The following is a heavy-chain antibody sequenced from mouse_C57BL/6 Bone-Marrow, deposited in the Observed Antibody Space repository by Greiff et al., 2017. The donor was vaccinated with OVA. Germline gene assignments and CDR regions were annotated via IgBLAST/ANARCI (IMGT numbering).Heavy chain of an antibody. CDR1: GYTFTSYW. CDR2: IYPGSGST. Sequence: QVQLKQPGAELVKPGASVKMSCKASGYTFTSYWITWVKQRPGQGLEWIGDIYPGSGSTNYNEKFKSKATLTVDTSSSTAYMQLSSLTSEDSAVYYCARDRGASWYFDVWGTGTTVTVSS. D-gene: IGHD6-1*01. J-gene: IGHJ1*03. V-gene: IGHV1-55*01. CDR3: ARDRGASWYFDV.